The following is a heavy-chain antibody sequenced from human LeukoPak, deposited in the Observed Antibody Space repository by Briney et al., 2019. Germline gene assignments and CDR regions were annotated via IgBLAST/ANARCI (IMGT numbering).Heavy chain of an antibody. V-gene: IGHV1-8*01. CDR2: MNPNSGNT. D-gene: IGHD6-13*01. Sequence: ASVEVSCKASGYTFTSYDINWVRQATGQGLEWMGWMNPNSGNTGYAQKFQGRVTMTRNTSISTAYMELSSLRSEDTAVYYYARAGRYSRTTDYWGQGTLVTVSS. CDR1: GYTFTSYD. CDR3: ARAGRYSRTTDY. J-gene: IGHJ4*02.